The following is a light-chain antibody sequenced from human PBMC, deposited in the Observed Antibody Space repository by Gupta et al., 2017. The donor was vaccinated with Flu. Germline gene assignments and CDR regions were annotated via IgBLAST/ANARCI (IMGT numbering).Light chain of an antibody. J-gene: IGLJ2*01. CDR1: SSNIGSNN. CDR2: NNN. V-gene: IGLV1-44*01. Sequence: QSLLTQPPSPSGTPPQVVTISCSGSSSNIGSNNVNWYQQLPGTAPKLLIYNNNQRPSGVPDRFSGSKSGTSASLDITGLQSGDEADYYWAAWDDSLSGGVFGGGTKLTVL. CDR3: AAWDDSLSGGV.